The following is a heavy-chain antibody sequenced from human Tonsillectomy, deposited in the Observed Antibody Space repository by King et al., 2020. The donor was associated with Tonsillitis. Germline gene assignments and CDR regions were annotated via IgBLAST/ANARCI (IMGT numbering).Heavy chain of an antibody. J-gene: IGHJ2*01. CDR3: ARDSIPSYWYFDL. CDR1: GGSISSYY. CDR2: IYYSGST. Sequence: VQLQESGPGLVKPSETLSLTCTVSGGSISSYYWSWIRQPPGKGLEWIGYIYYSGSTNYNPSLKSRVTISVDTSKNQFSLKLSSVTAADTAVYYCARDSIPSYWYFDLWGRGTLVTVSS. D-gene: IGHD2/OR15-2a*01. V-gene: IGHV4-59*01.